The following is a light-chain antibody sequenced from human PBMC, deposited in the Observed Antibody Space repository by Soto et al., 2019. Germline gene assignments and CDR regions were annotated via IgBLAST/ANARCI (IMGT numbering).Light chain of an antibody. CDR3: QQYSFLPRT. Sequence: EIVMTQSPATLSVSPGERATLSCRASQSVSSNLAWYQQKPGQAPRLLIYGASTRATGIPDRFGGSGSGTDFTLTISRLEPEDFAVYYCQQYSFLPRTFGQGTKVDIK. CDR1: QSVSSN. CDR2: GAS. J-gene: IGKJ1*01. V-gene: IGKV3D-15*02.